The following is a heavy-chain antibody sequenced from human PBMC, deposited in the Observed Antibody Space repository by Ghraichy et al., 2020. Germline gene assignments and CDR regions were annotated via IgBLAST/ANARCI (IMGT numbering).Heavy chain of an antibody. Sequence: SETLSLTCAVYGEHFVDYWWSWIRQPRGQGLEWIGEVTRDGNVNYNPSLESRVTISVDSTRKRFSLRLTSVTAADTAFYFCARGDLYSSSSSRSFDIWGRGTMVTVSS. CDR2: VTRDGNV. CDR1: GEHFVDYW. CDR3: ARGDLYSSSSSRSFDI. J-gene: IGHJ3*02. D-gene: IGHD6-13*01. V-gene: IGHV4-34*01.